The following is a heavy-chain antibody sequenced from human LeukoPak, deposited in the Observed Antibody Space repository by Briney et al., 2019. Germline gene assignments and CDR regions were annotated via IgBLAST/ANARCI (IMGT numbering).Heavy chain of an antibody. CDR3: AKDGSIAAAGRYFQH. V-gene: IGHV3-30*18. CDR2: ISYDGSNK. D-gene: IGHD6-13*01. J-gene: IGHJ1*01. Sequence: PGRSLRLSCAASGFTFSSYGMHWVRRAPGKGLEWVAVISYDGSNKYYADSVKGRFTISRDNSKNTLYLQMNGLRAEDTAVYYCAKDGSIAAAGRYFQHWGQGTLVTVSS. CDR1: GFTFSSYG.